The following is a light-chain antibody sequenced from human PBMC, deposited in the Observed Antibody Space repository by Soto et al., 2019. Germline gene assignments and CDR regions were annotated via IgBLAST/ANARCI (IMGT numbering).Light chain of an antibody. CDR2: HAS. CDR1: QTINNW. J-gene: IGKJ1*01. V-gene: IGKV1-5*01. Sequence: DIQMTQSPSTLPASTGDRVTITCRASQTINNWLAWYQQKPGKAPNLLIYHASNLETGVPSRFSGSAFGTEFTLTISSLQPDDFATYYCQHYNSYPWTFGQGTKV. CDR3: QHYNSYPWT.